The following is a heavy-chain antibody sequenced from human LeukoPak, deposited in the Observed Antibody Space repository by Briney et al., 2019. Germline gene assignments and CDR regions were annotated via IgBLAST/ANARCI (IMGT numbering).Heavy chain of an antibody. Sequence: PSETLSLTCAVYGGSFSGYYWSWIRQHPGKGLEWIGYIYYSGSTYYNPSLKSRVTISVDTSKNQFSLKLSSVTATDTAVYYCARFEVRYGGYYWGQGTLVTVSS. CDR1: GGSFSGYY. CDR3: ARFEVRYGGYY. J-gene: IGHJ4*02. V-gene: IGHV4-31*11. CDR2: IYYSGST. D-gene: IGHD1-26*01.